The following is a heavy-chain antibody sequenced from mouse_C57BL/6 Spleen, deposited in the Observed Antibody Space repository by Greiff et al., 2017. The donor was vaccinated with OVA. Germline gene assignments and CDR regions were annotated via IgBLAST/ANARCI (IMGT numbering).Heavy chain of an antibody. CDR1: GFTFSSYA. CDR3: TRAPYSDSYCFDY. CDR2: ISSGGDYI. J-gene: IGHJ2*01. V-gene: IGHV5-9-1*02. Sequence: DVKLVESGAGLVKPGGSLKLSCAASGFTFSSYAMSWVRQTPEKRLEWVAYISSGGDYIYYADTVKGRFPFSRDNARNTLYLQMSSLKSEDTAMYYCTRAPYSDSYCFDYWGQGTTLTVSS. D-gene: IGHD2-12*01.